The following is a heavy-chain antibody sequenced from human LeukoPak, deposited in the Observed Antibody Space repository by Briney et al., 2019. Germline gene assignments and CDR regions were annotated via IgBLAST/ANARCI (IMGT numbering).Heavy chain of an antibody. CDR2: IRSKAYGGTT. J-gene: IGHJ4*02. V-gene: IGHV3-49*03. Sequence: GRSLRLSCTASGFTFGDYAMSWFRQAPGKGLEWVGFIRSKAYGGTTEYAASVKGRFTISRDDSKSIAYLQMNSLKTEDTAVYYCTSQYYDILTGYPYHFDYWGQGTLVTVSS. D-gene: IGHD3-9*01. CDR3: TSQYYDILTGYPYHFDY. CDR1: GFTFGDYA.